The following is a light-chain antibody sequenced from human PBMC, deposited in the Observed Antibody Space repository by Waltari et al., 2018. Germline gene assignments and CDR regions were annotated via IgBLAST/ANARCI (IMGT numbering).Light chain of an antibody. J-gene: IGKJ2*01. Sequence: EIVLTQSPGPLSLSPGERATPSCRASQIVNSNYLAWYQQKPGQAPRLLIYGASSRATGIPDRFSGSGSGTDFIFTISRLEPEDFAVYYCQQYGSSPPYTFGQGTKLEIK. CDR1: QIVNSNY. CDR3: QQYGSSPPYT. V-gene: IGKV3-20*01. CDR2: GAS.